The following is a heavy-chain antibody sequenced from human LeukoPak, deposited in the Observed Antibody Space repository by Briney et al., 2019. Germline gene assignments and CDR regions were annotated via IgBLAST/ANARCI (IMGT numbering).Heavy chain of an antibody. V-gene: IGHV1-2*02. CDR2: INPNSGGT. CDR1: GYTFTGYY. D-gene: IGHD1-26*01. J-gene: IGHJ3*02. Sequence: ASVKVSCKASGYTFTGYYMHWVRQAPGQGLEWMGWINPNSGGTNYAQKFQGRVTMTRDTSISTAYMELSRLRSDDTAVYYCARHHSILRAVGLRGSYEMGHAFDIWGQGTMVTVSS. CDR3: ARHHSILRAVGLRGSYEMGHAFDI.